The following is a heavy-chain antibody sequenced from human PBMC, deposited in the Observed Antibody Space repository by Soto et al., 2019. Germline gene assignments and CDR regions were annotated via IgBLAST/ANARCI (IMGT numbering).Heavy chain of an antibody. CDR1: GGTFSSYA. CDR2: IIPTFGTA. V-gene: IGHV1-69*06. D-gene: IGHD6-19*01. CDR3: ARDQGIAVAGRTGAAFDI. Sequence: QVQLVQSGAEVKKPGSSVKVSCKASGGTFSSYAISWVRQAPGQGLEWMGGIIPTFGTANYAQKFQGRVTITADKSTSTAYMELSSLRSEDTAVYYCARDQGIAVAGRTGAAFDIWGQGTMVTVSS. J-gene: IGHJ3*02.